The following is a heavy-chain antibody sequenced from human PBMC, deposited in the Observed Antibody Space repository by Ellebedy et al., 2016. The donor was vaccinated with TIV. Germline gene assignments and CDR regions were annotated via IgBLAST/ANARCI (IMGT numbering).Heavy chain of an antibody. J-gene: IGHJ4*02. CDR2: IYPGDSDT. CDR1: GYSFICYW. D-gene: IGHD6-13*01. V-gene: IGHV5-51*01. CDR3: ARGDRGSSWYWDK. Sequence: GASLKISCNGSGYSFICYWIGWVRQMPGKGLEWIGYIYPGDSDTRYSPSFQGPVTISVDKSISTAYLQWSSLKASDTAIYYCARGDRGSSWYWDKWGQGTLVTVSS.